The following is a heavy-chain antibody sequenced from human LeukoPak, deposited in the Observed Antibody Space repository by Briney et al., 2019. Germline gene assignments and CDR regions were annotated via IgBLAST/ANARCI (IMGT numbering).Heavy chain of an antibody. V-gene: IGHV1-46*01. CDR2: INPSGGST. CDR3: AREGVRYYDSQPFDY. Sequence: ASVKVSCKASGYTFTGYYMHWVRQAPGQGLEWMGIINPSGGSTSYAQKFQGRVTMTRDMSTSTVYMELSSLRSEDTAVYYCAREGVRYYDSQPFDYWGQGTLVTVSS. J-gene: IGHJ4*02. D-gene: IGHD3-22*01. CDR1: GYTFTGYY.